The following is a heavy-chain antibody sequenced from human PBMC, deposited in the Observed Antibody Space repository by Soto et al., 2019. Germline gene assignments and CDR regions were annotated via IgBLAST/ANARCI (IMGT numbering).Heavy chain of an antibody. CDR3: ARGDYDYISWYYMDV. J-gene: IGHJ6*03. CDR2: MNPNSGNT. CDR1: GYTFTSYY. V-gene: IGHV1-8*01. Sequence: VASVKVSCKASGYTFTSYYINWVRQATGQGLEWMGWMNPNSGNTGYAQKFQGRVTMTRNTSISTAYMELSSLRSEDTAVYYCARGDYDYISWYYMDVWGKGTTVTVSS. D-gene: IGHD3-16*01.